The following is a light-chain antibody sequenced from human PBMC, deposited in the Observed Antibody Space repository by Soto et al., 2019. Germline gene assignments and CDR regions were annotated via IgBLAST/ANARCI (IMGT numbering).Light chain of an antibody. Sequence: SVLTQPPSVSGAPGQRVTISCTGSSSNIGAGYNVHWYQQIPGTAPKLLIYDNGKRPSGVPDRFSGSKSGTSASLAITGLQAEDEADYYCQSFWVFGGGTKLTVL. CDR2: DNG. CDR3: QSFWV. V-gene: IGLV1-40*01. J-gene: IGLJ2*01. CDR1: SSNIGAGYN.